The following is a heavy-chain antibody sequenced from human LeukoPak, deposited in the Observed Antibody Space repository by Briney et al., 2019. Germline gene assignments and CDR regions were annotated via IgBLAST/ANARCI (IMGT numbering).Heavy chain of an antibody. D-gene: IGHD6-19*01. CDR2: SNAAGSPV. CDR1: GFTFSNYR. J-gene: IGHJ4*02. CDR3: ARDRSLSVAGTFDF. V-gene: IGHV3-48*02. Sequence: GGSLRLTCTGSGFTFSNYRMNWVRQAPGKGLEWISYSNAAGSPVSYAESVQGRFTISRDNAKNSLYLEMNSLRDDDTAVYYSARDRSLSVAGTFDFWSQGSLVTVSS.